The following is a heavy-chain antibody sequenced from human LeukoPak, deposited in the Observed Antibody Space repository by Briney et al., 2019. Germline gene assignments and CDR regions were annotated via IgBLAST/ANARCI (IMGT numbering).Heavy chain of an antibody. V-gene: IGHV3-23*01. J-gene: IGHJ6*03. CDR3: AKRPNYDILTGLGDYYYYMDV. CDR1: GFTFSSYA. Sequence: GGSLRLSCAASGFTFSSYAMSWVRQAPGKGLEWVSAISGSGGSIYYADSVKGRFTISRDNSKNTLYLQTNSLRAEDTAVYYCAKRPNYDILTGLGDYYYYMDVWGKGTTVTVSS. D-gene: IGHD3-9*01. CDR2: ISGSGGSI.